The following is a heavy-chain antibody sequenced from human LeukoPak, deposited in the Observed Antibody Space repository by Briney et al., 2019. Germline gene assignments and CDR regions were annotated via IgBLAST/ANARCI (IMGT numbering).Heavy chain of an antibody. Sequence: ASVKVSCKASGYTFTGYYMHWVRQAPGQGLEWMGWINPNSGGTNYAQKFQGRVTMTRDTSISTAYMELSSLRSDDTAVYYCARSPLGGVGATREFDYWGQGTLVTVSS. V-gene: IGHV1-2*02. CDR1: GYTFTGYY. D-gene: IGHD1-26*01. CDR2: INPNSGGT. CDR3: ARSPLGGVGATREFDY. J-gene: IGHJ4*02.